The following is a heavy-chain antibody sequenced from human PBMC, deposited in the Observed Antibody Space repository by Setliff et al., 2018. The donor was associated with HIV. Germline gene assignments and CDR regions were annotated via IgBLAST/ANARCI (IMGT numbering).Heavy chain of an antibody. J-gene: IGHJ4*02. CDR1: GGSISRGSYY. CDR2: VYTSGST. V-gene: IGHV4-61*09. D-gene: IGHD2-2*01. Sequence: SETLSLTCTVSGGSISRGSYYWSWIRQPAGKGLEWIGHVYTSGSTNYNPSLKSRVTISVDTSKNQFSLKLNSVTAADTAVYYCAREIVVVPAATRYWGQGTLVTVSS. CDR3: AREIVVVPAATRY.